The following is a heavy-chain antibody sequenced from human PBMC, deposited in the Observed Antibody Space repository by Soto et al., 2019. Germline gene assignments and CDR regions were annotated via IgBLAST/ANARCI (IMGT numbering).Heavy chain of an antibody. CDR3: ARDKALRYFDWLLRPDAFDI. CDR1: GFNFSDYY. J-gene: IGHJ3*02. CDR2: ISSSGSTI. Sequence: GGSLRLSCAASGFNFSDYYMSWIRQAPGKGLEWVSYISSSGSTIYYADSVKGRFTISRDNAKNSLYLQMNSLRAEDTAVYYCARDKALRYFDWLLRPDAFDIWGQGTMVTVSS. D-gene: IGHD3-9*01. V-gene: IGHV3-11*01.